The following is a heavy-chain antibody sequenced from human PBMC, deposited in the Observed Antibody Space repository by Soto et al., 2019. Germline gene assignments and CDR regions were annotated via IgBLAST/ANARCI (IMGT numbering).Heavy chain of an antibody. J-gene: IGHJ2*01. CDR1: GGSISSYS. CDR3: ARFTTVTENWYFDL. CDR2: IYYSGST. Sequence: QVQLQESGPGLVKPSETLSLTCTVSGGSISSYSWTWIRQPPVKGLEWIGYIYYSGSTNYNPSLKSRVTISIDESKNQFSLKLSSVTAADTAVYYCARFTTVTENWYFDLWGRGTLVTVSS. V-gene: IGHV4-59*08. D-gene: IGHD4-17*01.